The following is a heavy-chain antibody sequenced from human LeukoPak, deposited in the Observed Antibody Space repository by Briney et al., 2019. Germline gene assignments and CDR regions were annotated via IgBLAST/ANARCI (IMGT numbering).Heavy chain of an antibody. CDR2: ISWKSALT. J-gene: IGHJ4*02. CDR1: GFTFENHA. D-gene: IGHD5-18*01. Sequence: GGSLRLSCVGSGFTFENHAMEWVRQAPGKGLEWVSGISWKSALTAYAESVRGRFTISREDAKNSLYLQMNSLSVEDTALYYCVRGGGYSYGSFDYWGQGALVTVSS. V-gene: IGHV3-9*01. CDR3: VRGGGYSYGSFDY.